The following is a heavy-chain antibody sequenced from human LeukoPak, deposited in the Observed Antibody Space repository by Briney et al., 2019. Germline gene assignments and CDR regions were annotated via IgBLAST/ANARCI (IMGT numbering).Heavy chain of an antibody. V-gene: IGHV3-30-3*01. CDR1: GFTFSDYY. CDR2: ISYDGSNK. J-gene: IGHJ4*02. D-gene: IGHD3-3*01. Sequence: GGSLRLSCAASGFTFSDYYMSWVRQAPGKGLEWVAVISYDGSNKYYADSVKGRFTISRDNSKNTLYLQMNSLRAEDTAVYYCARDPERFLEWLLSFDYWGQGTLVTVSS. CDR3: ARDPERFLEWLLSFDY.